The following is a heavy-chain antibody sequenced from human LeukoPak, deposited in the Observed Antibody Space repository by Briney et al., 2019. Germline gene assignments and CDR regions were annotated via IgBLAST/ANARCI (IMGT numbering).Heavy chain of an antibody. CDR2: IYSGGSA. CDR1: GFIVSRKY. CDR3: AKMSNYYNSLGYYAFDI. D-gene: IGHD3-22*01. Sequence: GGSLILSCAASGFIVSRKYMSWVRQAPGKGLEWVSVIYSGGSADYADSVKGRFTISRDNSKNTLHLQMKSLRAEDTAVYYCAKMSNYYNSLGYYAFDIWGQGTMVTVSS. V-gene: IGHV3-66*01. J-gene: IGHJ3*02.